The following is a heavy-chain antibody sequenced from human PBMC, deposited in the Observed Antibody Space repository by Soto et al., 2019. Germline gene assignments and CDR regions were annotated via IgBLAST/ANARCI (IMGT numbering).Heavy chain of an antibody. CDR1: GFTFSSYG. J-gene: IGHJ3*02. Sequence: GGSLRLSCAASGFTFSSYGMHWVRQAPGKGLEWVAVIWYDGSNKYYADSVKGRFTISRDNSKNTLYLQMNSLRAEDTAVYYCARDRGYYDSSGYYPDAFDIWGQGTMVNVSS. V-gene: IGHV3-33*01. CDR2: IWYDGSNK. CDR3: ARDRGYYDSSGYYPDAFDI. D-gene: IGHD3-22*01.